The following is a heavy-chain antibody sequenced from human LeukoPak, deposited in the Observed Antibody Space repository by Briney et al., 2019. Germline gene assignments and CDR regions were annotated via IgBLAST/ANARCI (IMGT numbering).Heavy chain of an antibody. CDR1: EFTFSSYS. CDR3: ARDQYYHDSNAFDI. D-gene: IGHD3-22*01. CDR2: ISSSSSYI. Sequence: AGGSLRLSCAASEFTFSSYSMNWVRQAPGKGLEWVSSISSSSSYIYYADSVKGRFTISRDNAKNSLYLQMNSLRAEDTAVYYCARDQYYHDSNAFDIWGQGTMVTVSS. J-gene: IGHJ3*02. V-gene: IGHV3-21*01.